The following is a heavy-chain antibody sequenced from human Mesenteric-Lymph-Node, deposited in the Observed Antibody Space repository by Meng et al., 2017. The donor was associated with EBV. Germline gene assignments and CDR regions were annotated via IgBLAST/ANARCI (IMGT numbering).Heavy chain of an antibody. CDR1: GFSRSTPGVG. CDR2: IYWDDDK. J-gene: IGHJ5*02. Sequence: QLPLKESGPTLVKTRQTLTLTCTFSGFSRSTPGVGVGWIRQPPGKALEWLALIYWDDDKHYSPSLKSRLTITKDTSKSQVVLTMTNMDPVDTATYYCARKNWNDRFDPWGQGTLVTVSS. V-gene: IGHV2-5*02. D-gene: IGHD1-1*01. CDR3: ARKNWNDRFDP.